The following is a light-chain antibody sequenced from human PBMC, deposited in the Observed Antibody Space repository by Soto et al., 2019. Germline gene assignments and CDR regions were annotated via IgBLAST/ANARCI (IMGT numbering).Light chain of an antibody. CDR2: DAS. V-gene: IGKV1-5*01. Sequence: DIEMTQSPSTLSASVGDRVTITCRASQTIRRWLAWYQQRPGKAPKVLIYDASTLESGVPARFSGSGSETQFSLTISSLQPEDSAPYHCQHSNSAPWTLGQGTKV. CDR3: QHSNSAPWT. CDR1: QTIRRW. J-gene: IGKJ1*01.